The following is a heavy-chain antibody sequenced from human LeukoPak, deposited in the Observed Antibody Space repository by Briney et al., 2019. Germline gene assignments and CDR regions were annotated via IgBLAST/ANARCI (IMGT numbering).Heavy chain of an antibody. Sequence: SETLSLTCTVSGGSISSYYWSWIRQPAGKGLEWIGRIYTSGSTNYNPSLKSRVTMSVDTSKNQFSLKLSSVTAADTAVYYCARDWYHCSSTSCPINWFDPWGQGTLVTVSS. J-gene: IGHJ5*02. D-gene: IGHD2-2*01. V-gene: IGHV4-4*07. CDR3: ARDWYHCSSTSCPINWFDP. CDR1: GGSISSYY. CDR2: IYTSGST.